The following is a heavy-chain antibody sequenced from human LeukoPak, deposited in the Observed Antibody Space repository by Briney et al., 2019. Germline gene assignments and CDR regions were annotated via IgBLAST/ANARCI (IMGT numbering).Heavy chain of an antibody. CDR2: IYYSGST. Sequence: SETLSLTCTVSGGSISSSSYYWGWIRQPPGKGLEWIGSIYYSGSTYYNPSLKSRVTISVDTSKNQFSLKLSSVTAADTAVYYCARDGVVPAANFDYWGQGTLVTVSS. V-gene: IGHV4-39*07. CDR3: ARDGVVPAANFDY. J-gene: IGHJ4*02. D-gene: IGHD2-2*01. CDR1: GGSISSSSYY.